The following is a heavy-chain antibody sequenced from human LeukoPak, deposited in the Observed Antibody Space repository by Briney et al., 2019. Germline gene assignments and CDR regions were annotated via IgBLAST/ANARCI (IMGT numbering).Heavy chain of an antibody. J-gene: IGHJ4*02. CDR2: ISSSSSYT. D-gene: IGHD3-22*01. V-gene: IGHV3-11*03. Sequence: GGSLRLSCAASGFTFSSYAMSWIRQAPGKGLEWVSYISSSSSYTNYADSVKGRFTISRDNAKNSLYLQMNSLRAEDTAVYYCARWRYYDSSGHPYYFDYWGQGTLVTVSS. CDR3: ARWRYYDSSGHPYYFDY. CDR1: GFTFSSYA.